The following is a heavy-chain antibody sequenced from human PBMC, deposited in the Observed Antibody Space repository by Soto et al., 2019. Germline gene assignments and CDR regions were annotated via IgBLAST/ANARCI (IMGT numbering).Heavy chain of an antibody. CDR3: ARDGDYYDSSGYYWRYFDY. CDR2: IYYSGST. J-gene: IGHJ4*02. V-gene: IGHV4-30-4*08. D-gene: IGHD3-22*01. Sequence: SETLSLTCTVSGGSISSSSYYWGWIRQPPGKGLEWIGYIYYSGSTYYNPSLKSRVTISVDTSKNQFSLKLSSVTAADTAVYYCARDGDYYDSSGYYWRYFDYWGQGTLVTVSS. CDR1: GGSISSSSYY.